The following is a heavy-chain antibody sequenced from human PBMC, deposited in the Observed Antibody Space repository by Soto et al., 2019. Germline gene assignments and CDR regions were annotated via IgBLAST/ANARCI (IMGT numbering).Heavy chain of an antibody. J-gene: IGHJ5*02. D-gene: IGHD3-10*01. CDR1: GFTFSSYD. CDR3: ARGRITMVRGVTAPIRFDP. V-gene: IGHV3-13*01. Sequence: PGGSLRLSCAASGFTFSSYDMHWVRQATGKGLEWVSAIGTAGDTYYPGSVKGRFTISRENAKNSLYLQMNSLRAEDTAVYYCARGRITMVRGVTAPIRFDPWGQGTLVTVSS. CDR2: IGTAGDT.